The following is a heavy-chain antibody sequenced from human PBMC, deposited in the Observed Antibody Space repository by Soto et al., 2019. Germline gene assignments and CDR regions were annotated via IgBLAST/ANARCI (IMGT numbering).Heavy chain of an antibody. CDR3: ARDGDVNTGFGKDY. CDR2: IWHDGGNK. CDR1: GFTFSSYG. D-gene: IGHD3-3*01. V-gene: IGHV3-33*01. J-gene: IGHJ4*02. Sequence: VGSLRLSCAASGFTFSSYGMHWVRQAPGKGLEWVAFIWHDGGNKFYAESVKGRFTISRDSSKNTLYLQMTSLSAEDTAMYYCARDGDVNTGFGKDYWGQGTLVTVSS.